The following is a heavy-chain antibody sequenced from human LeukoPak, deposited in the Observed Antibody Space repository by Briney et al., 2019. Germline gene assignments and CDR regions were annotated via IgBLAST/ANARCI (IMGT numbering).Heavy chain of an antibody. D-gene: IGHD5-18*01. CDR3: ARTTEGGYTYNYFYYYYMDV. V-gene: IGHV4-59*01. CDR2: IYYSGST. J-gene: IGHJ6*03. Sequence: SETLSLTRTVSGDSISSYHWSRIRQPPGKGLEWIGYIYYSGSTNYNPSLKSRVTISIDTSKNHFSLKLSSVTAADTAVYYCARTTEGGYTYNYFYYYYMDVWGKGTTVTISS. CDR1: GDSISSYH.